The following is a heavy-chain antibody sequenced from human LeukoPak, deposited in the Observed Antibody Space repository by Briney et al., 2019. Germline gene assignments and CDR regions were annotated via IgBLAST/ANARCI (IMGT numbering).Heavy chain of an antibody. D-gene: IGHD3-10*01. Sequence: ASVKVSCKASGYTFTSYGISWVRQAPGQGLEWMGWISAYNGNTNYAQKLQGRVTMTTDTSTSTAYMELRSLRSDDTAVYYCARDRPPYGSGSPFDYWGQGTLDTVSS. V-gene: IGHV1-18*01. CDR1: GYTFTSYG. J-gene: IGHJ4*02. CDR3: ARDRPPYGSGSPFDY. CDR2: ISAYNGNT.